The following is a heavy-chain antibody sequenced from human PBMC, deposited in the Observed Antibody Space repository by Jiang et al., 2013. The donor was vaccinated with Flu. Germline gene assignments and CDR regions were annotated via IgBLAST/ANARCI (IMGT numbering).Heavy chain of an antibody. CDR2: IYPGDSDT. D-gene: IGHD2-15*01. J-gene: IGHJ4*02. CDR3: ARLRIAESYYFDY. CDR1: GYSFTSYW. V-gene: IGHV5-51*01. Sequence: VQLVESGAEVKRPGESLKISCKGSGYSFTSYWIGWVRQMPGKGLEWMGIIYPGDSDTRYSPSFQGQVTISADKPISTAYLQWSSLKASDTAMYYCARLRIAESYYFDYVGQGTLVHRLL.